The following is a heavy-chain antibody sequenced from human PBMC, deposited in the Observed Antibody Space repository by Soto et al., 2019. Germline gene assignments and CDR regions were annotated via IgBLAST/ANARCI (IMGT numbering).Heavy chain of an antibody. V-gene: IGHV3-30*04. Sequence: QMQLVESGGGAVQPGRSLRLSCAASGFTFSYYPMHWVRQAPGKGLEWVAVISFDGSNKYYADSVKGRFTISRENSNNTLYVQRNSLRGEDTAVYYCARVPGDMVAILYIVHLDGRELLSDVDVWCQGTTVSVCS. CDR3: ARVPGDMVAILYIVHLDGRELLSDVDV. J-gene: IGHJ6*02. CDR2: ISFDGSNK. CDR1: GFTFSYYP. D-gene: IGHD5-12*01.